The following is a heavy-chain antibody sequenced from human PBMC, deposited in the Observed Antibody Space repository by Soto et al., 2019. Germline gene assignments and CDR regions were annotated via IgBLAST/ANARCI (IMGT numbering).Heavy chain of an antibody. V-gene: IGHV3-23*01. Sequence: GGSLRLSCAASGFTFSSYAMSWVRQAPGKGLEWVSAISGSGGSTYYADSVKGRFTISRDNSKNTLYLQMNSLRAEDTAVYYCAKRGVVPAANYYYYYMDVWGKGTTVTVSS. D-gene: IGHD2-2*01. CDR1: GFTFSSYA. J-gene: IGHJ6*03. CDR3: AKRGVVPAANYYYYYMDV. CDR2: ISGSGGST.